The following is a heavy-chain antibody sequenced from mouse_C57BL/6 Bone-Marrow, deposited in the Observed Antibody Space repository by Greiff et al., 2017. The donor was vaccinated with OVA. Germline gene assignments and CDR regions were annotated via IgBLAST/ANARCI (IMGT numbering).Heavy chain of an antibody. CDR1: GFNFKDDY. J-gene: IGHJ4*01. D-gene: IGHD2-1*01. CDR3: APISTGGYYYAMDY. V-gene: IGHV14-4*01. CDR2: IDPENGDT. Sequence: VQLQQSGAELVRPGASVKLSCTASGFNFKDDYMHWVKQRPEQGLEWIGWIDPENGDTEYASKFQGKATITADTSSNTAYLQLRSLTSEDTAVYYGAPISTGGYYYAMDYWGQGTSVTVSS.